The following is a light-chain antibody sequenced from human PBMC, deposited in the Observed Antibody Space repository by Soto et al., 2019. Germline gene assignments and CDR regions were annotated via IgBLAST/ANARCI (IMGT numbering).Light chain of an antibody. CDR1: QSGLSSSNNKNY. J-gene: IGKJ4*01. CDR2: WAS. Sequence: DIVMTQSPDSLAVSLGERATFNCKSSQSGLSSSNNKNYLAWFQHKPGQPPKQVIYWASTRASGVPDRFSGSGSGTDFTLTISRLQAEDVAVYYCQQYYSAPITFGGGTKVEIK. V-gene: IGKV4-1*01. CDR3: QQYYSAPIT.